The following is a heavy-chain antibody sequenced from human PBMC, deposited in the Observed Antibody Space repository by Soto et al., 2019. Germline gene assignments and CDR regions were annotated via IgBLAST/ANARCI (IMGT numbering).Heavy chain of an antibody. V-gene: IGHV1-69*06. J-gene: IGHJ4*02. CDR2: IVPIFGTA. Sequence: GASVKVSCKASGGTFSSYAISWVRQAPGQGLEWMGGIVPIFGTANYAQKFQGRVTITADKSTSTAYMELSSLRSEDTAVYYCAGEFFDVWRAVAGYFDYWGQGTLVTVSS. CDR3: AGEFFDVWRAVAGYFDY. D-gene: IGHD6-19*01. CDR1: GGTFSSYA.